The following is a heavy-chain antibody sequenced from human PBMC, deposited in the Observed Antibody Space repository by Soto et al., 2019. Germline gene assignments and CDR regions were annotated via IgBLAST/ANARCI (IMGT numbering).Heavy chain of an antibody. CDR2: IYYSGST. D-gene: IGHD6-19*01. J-gene: IGHJ4*02. Sequence: QVQLQESGPGLVKPSETLSLTCTVSGGSISSYYWSWIRQPPGKGLEWIGYIYYSGSTNYNPSLKSRVTISVDTSKNQFSLKLSSVTAADTAVYYCAREGGQQWLAFDYWGQGTLVTVSS. V-gene: IGHV4-59*01. CDR1: GGSISSYY. CDR3: AREGGQQWLAFDY.